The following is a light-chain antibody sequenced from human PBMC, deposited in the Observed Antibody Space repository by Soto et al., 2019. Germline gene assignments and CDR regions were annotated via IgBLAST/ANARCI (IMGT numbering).Light chain of an antibody. CDR1: QSISCW. CDR3: QQYNSYSLT. Sequence: DIQMTHSPSTLSASVGDRVTITFRASQSISCWLAWYQQKPGKAPKLLIYDASSLESGVPSRFSGSGSGTEFTLTISSLQPDDFATYYCQQYNSYSLTFGGGTKVDIK. CDR2: DAS. J-gene: IGKJ4*01. V-gene: IGKV1-5*01.